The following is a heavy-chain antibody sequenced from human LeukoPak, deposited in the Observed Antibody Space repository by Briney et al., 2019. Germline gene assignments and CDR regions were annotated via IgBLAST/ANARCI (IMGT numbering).Heavy chain of an antibody. Sequence: SETLSLTCTVSGGSIRSSSYYWGWIRQPPGKGLEWIGSIYYGGNTYYNPSLKSRVTISVDTSKNQFSLKLSSVTAADTAVYYCARHDSSGPYNAYDIWGQGTMVTVSS. V-gene: IGHV4-39*01. CDR2: IYYGGNT. CDR1: GGSIRSSSYY. J-gene: IGHJ3*02. CDR3: ARHDSSGPYNAYDI. D-gene: IGHD3-22*01.